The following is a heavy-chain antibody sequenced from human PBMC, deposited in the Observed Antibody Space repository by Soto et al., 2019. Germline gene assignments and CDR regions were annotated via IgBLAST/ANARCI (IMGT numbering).Heavy chain of an antibody. CDR1: GFTVSSNY. Sequence: EVQLVESGGGLVQPGGSLRLSCAASGFTVSSNYMSWVRQAPGKGLEWVSVIYSGGSTYYADSVKGRFTIPRHNSKNTLYLQMNSLRAEDTAVYYCARDLSGGGSDPWGQGTLVTVSS. V-gene: IGHV3-53*04. CDR2: IYSGGST. D-gene: IGHD3-16*01. CDR3: ARDLSGGGSDP. J-gene: IGHJ5*02.